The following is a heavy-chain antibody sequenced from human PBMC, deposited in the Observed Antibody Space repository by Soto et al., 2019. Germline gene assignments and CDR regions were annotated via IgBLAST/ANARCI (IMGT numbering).Heavy chain of an antibody. J-gene: IGHJ5*02. CDR2: VYPGDSDT. D-gene: IGHD2-15*01. Sequence: GESLKISCKASGYIFIDYWIGWVRQMPGKGLDWMGIVYPGDSDTRYSPSFQGQVTISAXXXTXXXFXQXXXLXASDTALCYCARPPLPGYSIPFNSWGQGTLVTVSS. V-gene: IGHV5-51*01. CDR3: ARPPLPGYSIPFNS. CDR1: GYIFIDYW.